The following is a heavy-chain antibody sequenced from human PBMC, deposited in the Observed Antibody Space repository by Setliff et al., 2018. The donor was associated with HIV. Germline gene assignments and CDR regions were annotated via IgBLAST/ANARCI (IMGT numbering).Heavy chain of an antibody. Sequence: PSETLSLTCSVSGASISSDSYYWTWIRQPAGKGLEWIGHIYTGVNTNYDPSLKSRVTISVDTSKNQFSLRLTSVTAADTAVYYCARAVGSLGSSMGIDSWGQGTLVTVSS. V-gene: IGHV4-61*09. CDR2: IYTGVNT. CDR3: ARAVGSLGSSMGIDS. CDR1: GASISSDSYY. J-gene: IGHJ4*02. D-gene: IGHD3-16*01.